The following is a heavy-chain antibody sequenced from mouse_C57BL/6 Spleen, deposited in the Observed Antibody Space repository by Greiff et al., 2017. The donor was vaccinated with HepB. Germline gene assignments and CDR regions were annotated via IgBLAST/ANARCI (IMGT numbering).Heavy chain of an antibody. D-gene: IGHD2-3*01. CDR1: GFSLTSYA. CDR3: ARNYPSIYDGPLVYFDY. V-gene: IGHV2-9-1*01. J-gene: IGHJ2*01. CDR2: IWTGGGT. Sequence: QVQLKESGPGLVAPSQSLSITCTVSGFSLTSYAISWVRQPPGKGLEWLGVIWTGGGTNYNSAHKSRLSISKDNFKSQVFLKMNSLQTDDTARYYCARNYPSIYDGPLVYFDYWGQGTTLTVSS.